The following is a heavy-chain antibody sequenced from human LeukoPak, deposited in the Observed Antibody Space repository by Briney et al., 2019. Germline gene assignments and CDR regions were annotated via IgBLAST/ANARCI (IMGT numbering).Heavy chain of an antibody. Sequence: PSETLSLTCTVSGGSISSYYWSWIRQPPGKGLEWIGEINHSGSTNYNPSLKSRVTISVDTSKNQFSLKLSSVTAADTAVYYCARGSVIVGLDYWGQGTLVTVSS. J-gene: IGHJ4*02. CDR2: INHSGST. V-gene: IGHV4-34*01. CDR1: GGSISSYY. CDR3: ARGSVIVGLDY. D-gene: IGHD1-26*01.